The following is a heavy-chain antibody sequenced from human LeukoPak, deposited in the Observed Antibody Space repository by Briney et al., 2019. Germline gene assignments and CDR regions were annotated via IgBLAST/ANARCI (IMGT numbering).Heavy chain of an antibody. D-gene: IGHD2-2*01. Sequence: GESLKISCKGSGYSFTSYWIGWVRQMPGKGLEWMGIIYPGDSDTRYSPSFQGQVTISADKSISTAYLQWSSLKASDTAMYYCARRDCSSISCYAEYFQHWGQGTLVTVSS. J-gene: IGHJ1*01. V-gene: IGHV5-51*01. CDR1: GYSFTSYW. CDR3: ARRDCSSISCYAEYFQH. CDR2: IYPGDSDT.